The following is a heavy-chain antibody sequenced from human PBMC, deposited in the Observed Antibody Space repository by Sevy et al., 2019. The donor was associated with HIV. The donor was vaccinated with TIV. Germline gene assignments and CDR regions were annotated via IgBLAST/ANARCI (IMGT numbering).Heavy chain of an antibody. D-gene: IGHD3-10*01. J-gene: IGHJ4*02. CDR2: IVPIFGST. CDR1: GGTFSDYA. V-gene: IGHV1-69*13. CDR3: ARFKYYGSQNSYYFDY. Sequence: ASVKVSCKASGGTFSDYAISWVRQAPGQGLEWMGGIVPIFGSTEYAQRFQDRVTITADESTNTAYMELRSLRSEDSAVYYCARFKYYGSQNSYYFDYWGQGTLVTVSS.